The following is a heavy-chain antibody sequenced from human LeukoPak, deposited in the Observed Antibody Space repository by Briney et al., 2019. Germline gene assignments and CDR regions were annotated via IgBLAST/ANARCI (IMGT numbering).Heavy chain of an antibody. CDR1: GFTFSSYG. V-gene: IGHV3-23*01. Sequence: GGSLRLSCAASGFTFSSYGMSWVRQAPGKGLEWVSSISGSGGSTYYADSVQGRFTISRDNSNKMVYLQMNSLRAADTAVYYCAKERDCSGASCYWLFGYWGQGTLVTVSS. J-gene: IGHJ4*02. CDR2: ISGSGGST. CDR3: AKERDCSGASCYWLFGY. D-gene: IGHD2-15*01.